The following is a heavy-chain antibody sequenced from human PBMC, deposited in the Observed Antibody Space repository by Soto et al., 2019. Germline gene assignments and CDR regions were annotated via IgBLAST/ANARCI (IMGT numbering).Heavy chain of an antibody. CDR1: GGSISSGGYS. CDR3: AREVLGTVTSSLGFDY. J-gene: IGHJ4*02. D-gene: IGHD4-4*01. Sequence: PSETLSLTCAVSGGSISSGGYSWSWIRQPPGKGLEWIGYIYHSGSTYYNPSLKSRVTISVDRSKNQFSLKLSSVTAADTAVYYCAREVLGTVTSSLGFDYWGQGTLVTVPQ. V-gene: IGHV4-30-2*01. CDR2: IYHSGST.